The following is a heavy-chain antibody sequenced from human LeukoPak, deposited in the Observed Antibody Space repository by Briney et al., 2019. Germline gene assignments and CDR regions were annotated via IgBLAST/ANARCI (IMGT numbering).Heavy chain of an antibody. CDR1: GYTFTGYY. D-gene: IGHD2-2*01. CDR2: INPNSGGT. CDR3: ARSYCSSTSCHLDY. J-gene: IGHJ4*02. V-gene: IGHV1-2*02. Sequence: GASVKVSCKASGYTFTGYYMHWVRQAPGQGVEWMGWINPNSGGTNYAQKFQGRVTMTRDTSISTAYMELSRLRSDDTAVYYCARSYCSSTSCHLDYWGQGTLVTVSS.